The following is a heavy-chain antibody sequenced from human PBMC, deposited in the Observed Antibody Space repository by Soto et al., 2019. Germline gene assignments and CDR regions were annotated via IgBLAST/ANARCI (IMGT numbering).Heavy chain of an antibody. Sequence: SETLSLTCAVSSGSISSSNWWSWVRQPPGKGLEWIGEIFHSGSPNYNLSLKSRVTISLDKSNNEVSLKLSSVTAADTAIYYCARSSNAIIGTMNFDHWGHGILATVSS. CDR3: ARSSNAIIGTMNFDH. V-gene: IGHV4-4*02. J-gene: IGHJ4*01. D-gene: IGHD1-20*01. CDR1: SGSISSSNW. CDR2: IFHSGSP.